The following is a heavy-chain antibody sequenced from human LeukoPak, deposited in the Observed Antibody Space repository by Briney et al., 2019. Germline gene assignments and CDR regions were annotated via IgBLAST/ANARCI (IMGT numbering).Heavy chain of an antibody. V-gene: IGHV4-59*08. D-gene: IGHD5-12*01. CDR3: ARQVDSTYFNF. Sequence: SETLSLTCTVSGGSISSYYWSWIRQPPGKGLEWIGYIYYSGSTNYNPSLKSRVTISVDTSKNQFSLRLSSVTAADTAFYYCARQVDSTYFNFGGQGNVVTVSA. CDR1: GGSISSYY. CDR2: IYYSGST. J-gene: IGHJ4*02.